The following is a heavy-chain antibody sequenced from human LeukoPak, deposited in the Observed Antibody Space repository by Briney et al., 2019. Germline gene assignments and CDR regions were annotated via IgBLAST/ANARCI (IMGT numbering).Heavy chain of an antibody. D-gene: IGHD2-2*01. Sequence: GRSLRLSCAASGFTFSSYAMHWVRQAPGKGLEWVAVISYDGSDKYYADSVRGRFTISRDNSKNTLYLQMNSLRAEDTAIYYCARAVVPAATMYFGFDYWGRGTLVTVSS. CDR1: GFTFSSYA. J-gene: IGHJ4*02. CDR2: ISYDGSDK. V-gene: IGHV3-30-3*01. CDR3: ARAVVPAATMYFGFDY.